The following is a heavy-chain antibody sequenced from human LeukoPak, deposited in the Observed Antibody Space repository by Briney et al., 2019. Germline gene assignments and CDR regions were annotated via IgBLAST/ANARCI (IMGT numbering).Heavy chain of an antibody. Sequence: GASVKVSCKASGGTFSSYAISWVRQAPGQGLEWMGGIIPIFGTANYAQKFQGRVTITADESTSTAYMELSSLRSEDTAVYYCARDRCSSTSCNPHNWFDPWGQGTLVTVSS. CDR3: ARDRCSSTSCNPHNWFDP. CDR1: GGTFSSYA. V-gene: IGHV1-69*13. D-gene: IGHD2-2*01. J-gene: IGHJ5*02. CDR2: IIPIFGTA.